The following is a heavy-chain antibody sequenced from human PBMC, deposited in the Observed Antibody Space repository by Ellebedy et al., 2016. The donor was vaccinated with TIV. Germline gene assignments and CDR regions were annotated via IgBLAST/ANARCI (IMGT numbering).Heavy chain of an antibody. CDR3: ARVRSSAFEI. V-gene: IGHV3-53*01. J-gene: IGHJ3*02. Sequence: GESLKISCAASGFSVSINYVSWVRQAPGKGLEWVSYIYTGDSTYHADSVKGRFTISRDNSKNTVSLQMNSLRVEDTAVYYCARVRSSAFEIWGQGTMVTVSS. CDR2: IYTGDST. CDR1: GFSVSINY.